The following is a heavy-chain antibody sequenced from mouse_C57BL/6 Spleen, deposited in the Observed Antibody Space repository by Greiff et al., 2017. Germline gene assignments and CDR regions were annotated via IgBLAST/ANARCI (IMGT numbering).Heavy chain of an antibody. V-gene: IGHV1-55*01. Sequence: QVQLQQPGAELVKPGASVKMSCTASGYTFTSYWITWVKQRPGQGLEWIGDIYPGSGSTNYNEKFKSKATLTVDTSSSTAYMQLSSLTSEDSAVYYCARLRDGYYYFDYWGQGTTLTVSS. J-gene: IGHJ2*01. CDR1: GYTFTSYW. D-gene: IGHD2-3*01. CDR2: IYPGSGST. CDR3: ARLRDGYYYFDY.